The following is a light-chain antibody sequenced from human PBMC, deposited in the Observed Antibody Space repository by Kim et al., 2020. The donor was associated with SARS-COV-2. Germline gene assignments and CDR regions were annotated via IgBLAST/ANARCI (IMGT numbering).Light chain of an antibody. CDR3: SSYTTSSTRG. J-gene: IGLJ3*02. Sequence: QSALTQPASVSGSPGQSITISCTGTSSDIGRYNFVSWYQQHPGKAPKLMIYDVDNRPSGVSDRFSGSKSGNTASLTISGLQAEDEADYYCSSYTTSSTRGFGGGTKVTVL. CDR2: DVD. CDR1: SSDIGRYNF. V-gene: IGLV2-14*03.